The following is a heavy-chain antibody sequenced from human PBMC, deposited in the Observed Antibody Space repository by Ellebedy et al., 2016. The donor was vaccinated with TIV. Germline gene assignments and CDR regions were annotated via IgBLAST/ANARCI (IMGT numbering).Heavy chain of an antibody. Sequence: AASVKVSCKASGYTFTRYYMHWVRQAPGQGLEWMGIVNPSGGSTSYAQKLKGRVTMTRDTSTSTVYMELSSLRSEDTAVYYCASESMDYWGQGTLVTVSS. CDR3: ASESMDY. CDR1: GYTFTRYY. CDR2: VNPSGGST. V-gene: IGHV1-46*04. J-gene: IGHJ4*02.